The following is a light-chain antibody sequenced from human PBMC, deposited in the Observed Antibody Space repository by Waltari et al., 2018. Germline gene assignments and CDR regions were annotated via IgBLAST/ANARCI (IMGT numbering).Light chain of an antibody. CDR1: SSDVGGYNY. Sequence: QSALTQPRSVSGSPGQSVTISCTGTSSDVGGYNYVSWYQQHPGKAPKLMIYDVSKRPSGVPDRFSGSKSGNTASLTNSGLQAEDEADYYCCSYAGSLVFGGGTKLTVL. J-gene: IGLJ2*01. CDR2: DVS. V-gene: IGLV2-11*01. CDR3: CSYAGSLV.